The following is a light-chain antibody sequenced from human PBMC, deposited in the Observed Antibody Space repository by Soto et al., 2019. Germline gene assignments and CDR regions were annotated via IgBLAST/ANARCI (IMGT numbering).Light chain of an antibody. CDR3: QQYDNWPWT. Sequence: DTQMTQSPSTLSASVGYRVTINWRASQSIRRWLAWYQQRPGKAPKVLIYDASSLESGVPSRFSGSGSGTEFTLTISSLQPDDFATYYCQQYDNWPWTFGQGTKVDIK. CDR1: QSIRRW. V-gene: IGKV1-5*01. CDR2: DAS. J-gene: IGKJ1*01.